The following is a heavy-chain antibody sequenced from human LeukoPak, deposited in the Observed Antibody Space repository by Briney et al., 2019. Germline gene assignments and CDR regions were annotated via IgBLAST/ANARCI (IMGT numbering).Heavy chain of an antibody. CDR3: ARSRQASGLFSF. D-gene: IGHD3-10*01. Sequence: SQTLSLTCTVSGGAIASGGYSWNWIRQSPGESLEWIGCIYDRGPAYYNPSLKSRFTISVDRPKNQFFLNVTSLPAADTAVYYCARSRQASGLFSFWGQGTPVVVSS. V-gene: IGHV4-30-2*06. CDR2: IYDRGPA. J-gene: IGHJ4*02. CDR1: GGAIASGGYS.